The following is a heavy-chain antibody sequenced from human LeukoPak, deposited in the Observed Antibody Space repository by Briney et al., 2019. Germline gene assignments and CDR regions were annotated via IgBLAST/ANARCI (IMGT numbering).Heavy chain of an antibody. CDR2: INHSGST. Sequence: SEPLSLTCAVYGGSFSGYYWSWIRQPPGKGLEWIGEINHSGSTNYNPSLKSRVTISVDTSKNQFSLKLSSVTAADTAVYYCARGVIRLPFDYWGQGTLVTVSS. J-gene: IGHJ4*02. D-gene: IGHD5-12*01. CDR3: ARGVIRLPFDY. V-gene: IGHV4-34*01. CDR1: GGSFSGYY.